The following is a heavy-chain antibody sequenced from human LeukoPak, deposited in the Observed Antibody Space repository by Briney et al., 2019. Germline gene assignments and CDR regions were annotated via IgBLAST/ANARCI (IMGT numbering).Heavy chain of an antibody. CDR1: GFTFSSYA. Sequence: GRSLRLSCAASGFTFSSYAMHWVRQAPGKGLEWVAVISYDGSNKYYADSVKGRFTISRDNSKNTLYLQMNSLRAEDTAVYYCAKGMVRGVFHPRGDYWGQGTLVTVSS. V-gene: IGHV3-30-3*01. CDR2: ISYDGSNK. J-gene: IGHJ4*02. D-gene: IGHD3-10*01. CDR3: AKGMVRGVFHPRGDY.